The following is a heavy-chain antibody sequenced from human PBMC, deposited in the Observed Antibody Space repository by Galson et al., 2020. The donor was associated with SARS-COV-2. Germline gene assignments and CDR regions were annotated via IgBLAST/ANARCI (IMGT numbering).Heavy chain of an antibody. CDR1: GFTFSSHA. Sequence: SLKISCAASGFTFSSHAMHWVRQAPGKGLEWVAQIFFDGSDKYYGDSVKGRFTISRDSSKNTVYLQMNNLRADDTAVYYCVRDGQTSSGWAFDYWGQGTLVTVSS. CDR3: VRDGQTSSGWAFDY. J-gene: IGHJ4*02. CDR2: IFFDGSDK. D-gene: IGHD6-19*01. V-gene: IGHV3-33*01.